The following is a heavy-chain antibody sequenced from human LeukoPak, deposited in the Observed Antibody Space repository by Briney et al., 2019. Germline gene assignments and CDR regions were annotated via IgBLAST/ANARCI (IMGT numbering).Heavy chain of an antibody. V-gene: IGHV4-39*07. CDR1: GDSISTRSHY. D-gene: IGHD3-22*01. J-gene: IGHJ2*01. CDR3: ARVSPMTIDL. Sequence: SETLSLACTVSGDSISTRSHYWGWIRQPPGKGLEWIGTIYHSGSTYNNPSLKSRVIISVDTSKNHFSLKLSSVTAADTAMYYCARVSPMTIDLWGRGTLVTVSS. CDR2: IYHSGST.